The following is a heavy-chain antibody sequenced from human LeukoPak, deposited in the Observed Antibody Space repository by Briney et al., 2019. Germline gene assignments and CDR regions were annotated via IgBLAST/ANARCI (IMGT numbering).Heavy chain of an antibody. CDR2: ISGSGGST. Sequence: PGGSLRLSCAASGFTFSSYAMSWVRQAPGKGLEWVSAISGSGGSTYYADSVKGRFTISRDNSKNTLYLQMNSLRAEDTAVYYCAKSDYYDSSGYYDYWGQGTLVTVSS. J-gene: IGHJ4*02. CDR3: AKSDYYDSSGYYDY. V-gene: IGHV3-23*01. CDR1: GFTFSSYA. D-gene: IGHD3-22*01.